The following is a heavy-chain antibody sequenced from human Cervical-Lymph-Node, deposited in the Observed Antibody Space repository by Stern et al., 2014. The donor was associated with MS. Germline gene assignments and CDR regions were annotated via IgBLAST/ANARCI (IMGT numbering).Heavy chain of an antibody. J-gene: IGHJ4*02. CDR3: ARIGNYYDSSGYRLYYFDY. CDR2: IDWDDDK. CDR1: GFSLSTSGMC. D-gene: IGHD3-22*01. Sequence: QVTLRESGPALVKPTQTLTLTCTFSGFSLSTSGMCVSWIRQPPGKALEWLALIDWDDDKYSSTSLKTRLTISKDTSKNQVVLTMTNMDPVDTATYYCARIGNYYDSSGYRLYYFDYWGQGTLVTVSS. V-gene: IGHV2-70*01.